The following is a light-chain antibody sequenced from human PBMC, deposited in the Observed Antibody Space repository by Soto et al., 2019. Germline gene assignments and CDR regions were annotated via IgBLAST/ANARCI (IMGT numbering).Light chain of an antibody. V-gene: IGKV1-6*01. CDR2: AAS. CDR1: QSISNH. CDR3: LQDINYPWT. Sequence: IQMTQSPSSLSASVEDRVIITCRASQSISNHLNWYQQKPGKAPKLLIYAASTLQSGVPPRFSGSGSGTDFTLAISSLQPEDSATYYCLQDINYPWTFGQGTKVDIK. J-gene: IGKJ1*01.